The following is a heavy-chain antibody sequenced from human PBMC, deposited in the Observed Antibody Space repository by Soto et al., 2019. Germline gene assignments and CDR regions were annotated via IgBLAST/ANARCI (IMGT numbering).Heavy chain of an antibody. V-gene: IGHV3-23*01. CDR1: GFTFSSYA. Sequence: EVQLLESGGGLVQPEGSLRLSCAASGFTFSSYAMSWVRQAPGKGLEWVSAISGSGGSTYYADSVKGRFTISRDNSKNTLYLQMNSLRAEDTAVYYCAPHLWFGELYYWGQGTLVTVSS. CDR2: ISGSGGST. D-gene: IGHD3-10*01. CDR3: APHLWFGELYY. J-gene: IGHJ4*02.